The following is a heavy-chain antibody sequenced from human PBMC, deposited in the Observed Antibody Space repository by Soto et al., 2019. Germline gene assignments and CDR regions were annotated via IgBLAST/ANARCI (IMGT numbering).Heavy chain of an antibody. CDR2: IYYSGST. CDR1: GDSISSYY. CDR3: ARGVATIGP. D-gene: IGHD5-12*01. J-gene: IGHJ5*02. Sequence: QVQLQESGPRLVKPSETLSLTCTVSGDSISSYYWTWIRQPPGKGLEWIGYIYYSGSTNYNPSLKGRVTGSADASKNQFSLKLTSVTAADTAVYYCARGVATIGPWGQGTLVTGSA. V-gene: IGHV4-59*01.